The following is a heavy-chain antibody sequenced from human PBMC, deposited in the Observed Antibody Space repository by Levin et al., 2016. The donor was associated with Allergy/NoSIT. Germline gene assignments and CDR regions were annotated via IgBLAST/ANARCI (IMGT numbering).Heavy chain of an antibody. CDR3: ARGRPYDFWSGYYHYFDY. Sequence: RQAPGKGLEWIGYIYYSGSTYYNPSLKSRVTISVDTSKNQFSLKLSSVTAADTAVYYCARGRPYDFWSGYYHYFDYWGQGTLVTVSS. CDR2: IYYSGST. V-gene: IGHV4-31*02. D-gene: IGHD3-3*01. J-gene: IGHJ4*02.